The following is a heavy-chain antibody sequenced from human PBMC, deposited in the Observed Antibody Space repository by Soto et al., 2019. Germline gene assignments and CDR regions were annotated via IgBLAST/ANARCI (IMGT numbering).Heavy chain of an antibody. CDR3: ASKVTHAAFDI. Sequence: ASVKVSCKASGYTFTSYLMHWVRQAPGQRLEWMGWINAGNGNTKYSQKFQGRVTVTRDTSASTAYMELSSLRSEDTAVYYCASKVTHAAFDIWGQGTMVTVSS. CDR2: INAGNGNT. J-gene: IGHJ3*02. V-gene: IGHV1-3*01. CDR1: GYTFTSYL. D-gene: IGHD2-21*02.